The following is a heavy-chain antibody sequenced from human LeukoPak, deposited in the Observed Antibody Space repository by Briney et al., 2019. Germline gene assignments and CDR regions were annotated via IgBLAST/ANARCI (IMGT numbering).Heavy chain of an antibody. Sequence: SETLSLTCTVSGGSISSYYWSWIRQPPGKGLEWIGYIYYSGSTNYNPSLKSRVTISVDTSKNQFSLRLSSVTAADTAVYYCARDYCSGGSYYSGIRGFVSKRSNWFDPWGQGTLVTVSS. D-gene: IGHD2-15*01. CDR2: IYYSGST. CDR3: ARDYCSGGSYYSGIRGFVSKRSNWFDP. V-gene: IGHV4-59*01. J-gene: IGHJ5*02. CDR1: GGSISSYY.